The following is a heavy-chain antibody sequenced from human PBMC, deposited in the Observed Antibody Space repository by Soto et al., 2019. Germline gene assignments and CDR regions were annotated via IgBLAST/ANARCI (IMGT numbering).Heavy chain of an antibody. CDR3: ARASGYYYAPNGNFDY. CDR1: GGSVSSGSYY. CDR2: IYYSGST. J-gene: IGHJ4*02. Sequence: SETLSLTCTVSGGSVSSGSYYWSWIRQPPGKGLEWIGYIYYSGSTNYNPSLKSRVTISVDTSKNQFSLKLSSVTAADTAVYYCARASGYYYAPNGNFDYWGQGTLVTVSS. V-gene: IGHV4-61*01. D-gene: IGHD3-22*01.